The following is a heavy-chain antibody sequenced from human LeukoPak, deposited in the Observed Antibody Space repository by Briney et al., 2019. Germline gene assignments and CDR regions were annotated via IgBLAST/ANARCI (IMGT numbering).Heavy chain of an antibody. Sequence: ASVKVSCEASGYTFTGYGISWVRQAPGQGLEWMAWISVYNGTTNYAQKLQGRVTMTIDTSTSTAYLELRSLRSEYTAVYYVAIFREYYNSRGCCFCYFRGQGTRVTVSS. J-gene: IGHJ4*02. D-gene: IGHD3-22*01. CDR1: GYTFTGYG. V-gene: IGHV1-18*01. CDR2: ISVYNGTT. CDR3: AIFREYYNSRGCCFCYF.